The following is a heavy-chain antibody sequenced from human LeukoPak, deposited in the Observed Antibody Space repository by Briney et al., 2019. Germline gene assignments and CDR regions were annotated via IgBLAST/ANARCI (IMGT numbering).Heavy chain of an antibody. V-gene: IGHV3-11*04. Sequence: GGSLRLSCAASGFTFSDYYMSWIRQAPGKGLEWVSYISTSGSTIYHADSVKGRFTISRDNAENSLYLQMNSLRAEDTAVYYCARSHSSSWYYFDYWGQGTLVTVSS. D-gene: IGHD6-13*01. CDR1: GFTFSDYY. CDR2: ISTSGSTI. CDR3: ARSHSSSWYYFDY. J-gene: IGHJ4*02.